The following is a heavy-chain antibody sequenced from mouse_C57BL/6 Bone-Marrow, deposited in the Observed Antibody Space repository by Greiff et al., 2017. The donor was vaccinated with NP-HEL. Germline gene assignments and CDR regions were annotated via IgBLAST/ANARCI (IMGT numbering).Heavy chain of an antibody. CDR2: IHPNSGST. J-gene: IGHJ4*01. D-gene: IGHD1-1*01. V-gene: IGHV1-64*01. Sequence: QAQLQQPGAELVKPGASVKLSCKASGYTFTSYWMHWVKQRPGQGLEWIGMIHPNSGSTNYNEKFKSKATLTVDKSSSTAYMQLSSLTSEDSAVYYCARRLLRRDYAMDYWGQGTSVTVSS. CDR3: ARRLLRRDYAMDY. CDR1: GYTFTSYW.